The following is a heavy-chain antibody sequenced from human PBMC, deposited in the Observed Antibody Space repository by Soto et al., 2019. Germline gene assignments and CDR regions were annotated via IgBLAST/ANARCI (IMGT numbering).Heavy chain of an antibody. V-gene: IGHV4-38-2*02. Sequence: SETLSLTCTVSGYSISSGPYWAWIRQPPGKGPGWIASIYHGGTTFYNPSLKSRITISVDTSNNQFSLKLTSVTAADTAVYYCARVHVMVVAGSTFDYWGHGTLVTVSS. CDR3: ARVHVMVVAGSTFDY. CDR2: IYHGGTT. CDR1: GYSISSGPY. J-gene: IGHJ4*01. D-gene: IGHD6-19*01.